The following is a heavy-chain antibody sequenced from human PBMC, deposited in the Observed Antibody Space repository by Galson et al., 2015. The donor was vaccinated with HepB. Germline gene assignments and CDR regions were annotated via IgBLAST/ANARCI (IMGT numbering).Heavy chain of an antibody. J-gene: IGHJ3*02. CDR1: GYTYISYG. CDR2: ISAYNGKT. V-gene: IGHV1-18*04. D-gene: IGHD4-11*01. Sequence: SVKVSCKASGYTYISYGLSWVRQAPGQGLEWMGWISAYNGKTSYAQKFQGRVTMTTDTSTSTAYMELRSLRSDDTAVYYCARDRDYSDYVSHAFDIWGQGTMVSVSS. CDR3: ARDRDYSDYVSHAFDI.